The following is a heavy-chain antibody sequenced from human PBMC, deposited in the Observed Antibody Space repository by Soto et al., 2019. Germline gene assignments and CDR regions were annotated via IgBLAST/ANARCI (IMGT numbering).Heavy chain of an antibody. CDR3: ATQGFGTLHGLVDV. CDR2: ISYSGHT. Sequence: ASETLSLTCTVSGGSITSITNHYCSWIRQPPGKGLEWIGYISYSGHTSYNPSLKSRVILSVDTSKNQVSLNLASVTAADTAVYYCATQGFGTLHGLVDVWGQGTTVTVS. CDR1: GGSITSITNHY. D-gene: IGHD1-7*01. V-gene: IGHV4-59*08. J-gene: IGHJ6*02.